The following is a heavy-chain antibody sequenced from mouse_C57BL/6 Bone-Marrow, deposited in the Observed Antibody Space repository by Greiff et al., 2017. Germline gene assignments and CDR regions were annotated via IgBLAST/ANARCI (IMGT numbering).Heavy chain of an antibody. V-gene: IGHV5-9*01. D-gene: IGHD2-1*01. CDR1: GFTFSSYT. CDR2: ISGGGGNT. CDR3: ASSYGNYPRAMDY. Sequence: EVKVVESGGGLVKPGGSLKLSCAASGFTFSSYTMSWVRQTPEKRLEWVATISGGGGNTYYPDSVKGRFTISRDNAKNTLYLQMSSLRSEDTALYYCASSYGNYPRAMDYWGQGTSVTVSS. J-gene: IGHJ4*01.